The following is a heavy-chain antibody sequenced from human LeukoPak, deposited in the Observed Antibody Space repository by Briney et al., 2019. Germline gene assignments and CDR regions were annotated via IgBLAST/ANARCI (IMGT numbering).Heavy chain of an antibody. J-gene: IGHJ4*02. CDR1: GFTFSSYA. CDR2: ISYDGSNK. CDR3: AREGVSGIVLMVYEAPRAAFDY. D-gene: IGHD2-8*01. V-gene: IGHV3-30-3*01. Sequence: GGSLRLSCAASGFTFSSYAMHWVRQAPGKGLEWVTVISYDGSNKYYADSVKGRFTISRDNSKNTLYLQMNSLRAEDTAVYYCAREGVSGIVLMVYEAPRAAFDYWGQGTLVTVSS.